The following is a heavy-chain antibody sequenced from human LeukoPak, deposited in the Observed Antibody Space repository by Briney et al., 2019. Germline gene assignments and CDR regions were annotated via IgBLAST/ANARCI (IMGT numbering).Heavy chain of an antibody. CDR3: ARGDYGGNSGLGFDY. J-gene: IGHJ4*02. CDR2: IIPILGIA. CDR1: GGTFSSYT. D-gene: IGHD4-23*01. V-gene: IGHV1-69*02. Sequence: AASVKVSCKASGGTFSSYTISWVRQAPGQGLEWMGRIIPILGIANYAQKFQGRVTITADKSTSTAYMELSSLRSEDTAVYYCARGDYGGNSGLGFDYWGQGTLVTVSS.